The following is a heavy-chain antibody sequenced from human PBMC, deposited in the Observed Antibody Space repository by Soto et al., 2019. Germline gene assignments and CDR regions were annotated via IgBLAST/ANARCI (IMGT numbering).Heavy chain of an antibody. V-gene: IGHV3-64*01. Sequence: EVQLVESGGGLVQPGGSLRLSCAASGFTFSRYAMHWVRQAPGKGLEYVSVITSSGGNTDYASSVKGRFTISRDNSKNTLYLQMGSLRAEDMAVYYCARRIPFGYGMDVWGQGTTVTVSS. CDR1: GFTFSRYA. D-gene: IGHD2-21*01. CDR3: ARRIPFGYGMDV. CDR2: ITSSGGNT. J-gene: IGHJ6*02.